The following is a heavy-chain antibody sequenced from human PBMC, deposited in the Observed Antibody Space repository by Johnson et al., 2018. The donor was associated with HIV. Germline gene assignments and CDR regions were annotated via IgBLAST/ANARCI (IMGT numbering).Heavy chain of an antibody. CDR2: ISYDGSNK. J-gene: IGHJ3*02. CDR1: GFTFRTYA. Sequence: QVQLVESGGGVVQPGRSLRLSCAASGFTFRTYAMHWVRQAPGKGLEWVAVISYDGSNKYYADSVKGRFSISRDNSKNMLYLQMNSLRAEDTAVYYCARGNTWYSSYDALDIWGQGTMVTVSS. D-gene: IGHD6-13*01. CDR3: ARGNTWYSSYDALDI. V-gene: IGHV3-30*04.